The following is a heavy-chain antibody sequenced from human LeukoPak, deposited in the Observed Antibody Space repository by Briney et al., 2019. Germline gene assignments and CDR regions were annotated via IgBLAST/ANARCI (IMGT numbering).Heavy chain of an antibody. CDR1: GGSINSYY. J-gene: IGHJ4*02. Sequence: SETLSLTCTVSGGSINSYYWGWIRQPPGRGLEWIGYINYSGSTNYNPSLKSRVTISVDTSENQFSLRLNSVTAADTAFYYCARDDLSGSYRYDYWGQGTLVTVSS. CDR3: ARDDLSGSYRYDY. CDR2: INYSGST. V-gene: IGHV4-59*01. D-gene: IGHD1-26*01.